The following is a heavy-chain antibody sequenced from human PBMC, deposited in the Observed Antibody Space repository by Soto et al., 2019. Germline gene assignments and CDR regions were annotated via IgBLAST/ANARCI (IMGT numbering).Heavy chain of an antibody. V-gene: IGHV3-7*05. CDR2: IKQDGSEK. CDR3: ARDRVYYYDSSGYPYYYYYYGMDV. Sequence: GGSLRLSCAASGFTFSSYWMSWVRQAPGKGLEWVANIKQDGSEKYYVDSVKGRFTISRDNAKNSLYLQMNSLRAEDTAVYYCARDRVYYYDSSGYPYYYYYYGMDVWGQGTTVTVSS. J-gene: IGHJ6*02. CDR1: GFTFSSYW. D-gene: IGHD3-22*01.